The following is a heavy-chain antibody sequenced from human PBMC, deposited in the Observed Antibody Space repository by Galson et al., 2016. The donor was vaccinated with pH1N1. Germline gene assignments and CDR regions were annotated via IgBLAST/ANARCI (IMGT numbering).Heavy chain of an antibody. CDR3: AKGGWSMDV. CDR1: GGSLNTYY. D-gene: IGHD6-19*01. CDR2: TYYSGDT. Sequence: ETLSLTCTVSGGSLNTYYWTWIRQSPGKGLEWIGYTYYSGDTRYNPSLSSRVTISVDTSKNQFALKLLSVTAADTAVYYCAKGGWSMDVWGQGIPVVVSS. V-gene: IGHV4-59*01. J-gene: IGHJ6*02.